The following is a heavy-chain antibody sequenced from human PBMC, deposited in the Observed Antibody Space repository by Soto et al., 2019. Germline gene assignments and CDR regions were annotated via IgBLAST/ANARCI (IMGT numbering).Heavy chain of an antibody. J-gene: IGHJ6*02. Sequence: EVQLVESEGGLVQPGGSLRLSCAASGFTISNFWMTWVRQAPGKGLEWVATIKQDGSEKHYVDSVKGRFSISRDNAKNSLDLQMNNLRVEDTAVYYCARDSPEMAGTYYHYGMDVWGRGTTITVSS. D-gene: IGHD1-1*01. V-gene: IGHV3-7*01. CDR2: IKQDGSEK. CDR1: GFTISNFW. CDR3: ARDSPEMAGTYYHYGMDV.